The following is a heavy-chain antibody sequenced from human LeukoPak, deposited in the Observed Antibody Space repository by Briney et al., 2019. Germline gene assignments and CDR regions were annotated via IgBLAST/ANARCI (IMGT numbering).Heavy chain of an antibody. CDR2: IIPIFGTA. J-gene: IGHJ4*02. V-gene: IGHV1-69*13. D-gene: IGHD3-9*01. CDR1: GGTFISYA. Sequence: SVKVSCKASGGTFISYAISWVRQAPGQGLEWMGGIIPIFGTANYAQKFQGRVTITADESTSTAYMELSSLRAEDTAVYYCATTYTTLLNDYDILTGFFDYWGQGTLVTVSS. CDR3: ATTYTTLLNDYDILTGFFDY.